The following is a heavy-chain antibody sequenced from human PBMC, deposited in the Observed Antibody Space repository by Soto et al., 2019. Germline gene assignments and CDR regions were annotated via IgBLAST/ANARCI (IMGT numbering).Heavy chain of an antibody. J-gene: IGHJ5*02. D-gene: IGHD2-2*01. CDR2: IYYSGST. Sequence: KPSETLSLTCTVSGGSISSGDYYWSWIRQPPGKGLEWIGYIYYSGSTYYNPSLKSRVTISVDTSKNQFSLKLSSVTAADTAVYYCARGRIKYQLLCNWCDPWGQGTLVTVSS. CDR3: ARGRIKYQLLCNWCDP. V-gene: IGHV4-30-4*01. CDR1: GGSISSGDYY.